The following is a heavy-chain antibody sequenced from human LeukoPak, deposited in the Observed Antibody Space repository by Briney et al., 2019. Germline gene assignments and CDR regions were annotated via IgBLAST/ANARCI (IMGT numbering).Heavy chain of an antibody. V-gene: IGHV1-24*01. J-gene: IGHJ4*02. CDR3: TTGLNGKYAFDY. CDR1: GLTRSELA. Sequence: ASVKVSCKVSGLTRSELAMHWVRQAPGKGLEWMGGLDPEDGETVHEQKFQGRVTMTEDTSTDTAYMELSRLRSEDTAVYYCTTGLNGKYAFDYWGQGTLVTVSS. CDR2: LDPEDGET. D-gene: IGHD1-26*01.